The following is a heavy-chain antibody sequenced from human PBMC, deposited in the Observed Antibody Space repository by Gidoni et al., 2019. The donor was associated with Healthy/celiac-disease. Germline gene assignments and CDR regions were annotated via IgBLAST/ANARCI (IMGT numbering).Heavy chain of an antibody. CDR1: GFTFRSYA. V-gene: IGHV3-23*01. Sequence: EVQLWESGGGLVQPGGSLRLSCAASGFTFRSYAMSCVRQAPGKGLEWVSAIRGSGGSTYYADSVKCRFTISRDNSQNTLYLQMNSLRAEDTAVYYCAKVGTYCSGGSCYLDWFDPWGQGTLVTVSS. J-gene: IGHJ5*02. CDR3: AKVGTYCSGGSCYLDWFDP. CDR2: IRGSGGST. D-gene: IGHD2-15*01.